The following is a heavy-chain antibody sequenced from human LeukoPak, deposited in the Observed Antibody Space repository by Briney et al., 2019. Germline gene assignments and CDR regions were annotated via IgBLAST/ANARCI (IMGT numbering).Heavy chain of an antibody. V-gene: IGHV3-9*01. CDR2: ISWNSGSI. CDR1: GFTFDDYA. Sequence: GGSLRLSCAASGFTFDDYAMHWVRQAPGKGLEWVSSISWNSGSIGYADSVKGRFTISRDNAKNSLYLQMNSLRAEDTALYYCAKDTAGNSGNFDYWGQGTLVTVSS. J-gene: IGHJ4*02. D-gene: IGHD5-12*01. CDR3: AKDTAGNSGNFDY.